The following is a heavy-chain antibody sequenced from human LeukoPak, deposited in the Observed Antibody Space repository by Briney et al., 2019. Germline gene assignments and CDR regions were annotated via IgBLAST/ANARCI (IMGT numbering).Heavy chain of an antibody. J-gene: IGHJ4*02. CDR1: GGSFSGYY. D-gene: IGHD2-2*01. Sequence: SETLSLTCAVYGGSFSGYYWIWIRQPPEKGLEWIGEINHSGSTNYNPSLKSRVTISVDTSKNQFSLKLSSVTAADTAVYYCARGFGRVADIVVVPAAIGAWVYWGQGTLVTVSS. CDR3: ARGFGRVADIVVVPAAIGAWVY. CDR2: INHSGST. V-gene: IGHV4-34*01.